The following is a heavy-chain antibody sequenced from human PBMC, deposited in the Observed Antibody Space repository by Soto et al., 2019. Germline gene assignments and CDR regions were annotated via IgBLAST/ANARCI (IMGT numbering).Heavy chain of an antibody. D-gene: IGHD2-2*01. CDR1: GYTFTSYY. CDR2: INPSGGST. Sequence: QVQLVQSGAEVKKPGASVKVSCKASGYTFTSYYMHWVRQAPGQGLEWMGIINPSGGSTSYAQKFEGSVTMRRDTSTSTVYMELSSLRSEDTAVYYCARGYCSSTSCYVAYYYYYYMDVWGKGTTVTVSS. CDR3: ARGYCSSTSCYVAYYYYYYMDV. J-gene: IGHJ6*03. V-gene: IGHV1-46*03.